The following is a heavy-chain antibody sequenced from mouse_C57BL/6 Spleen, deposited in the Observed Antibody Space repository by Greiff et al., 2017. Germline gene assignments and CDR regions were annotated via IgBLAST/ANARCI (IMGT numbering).Heavy chain of an antibody. CDR3: ARYGGYYTFSWYFDV. CDR2: IYPGSGST. D-gene: IGHD2-3*01. V-gene: IGHV1-55*01. Sequence: QVQLQQSGAELVKPGASVKMSCKASGYTFTSYWITWVKQRPGQGLEWIGDIYPGSGSTNYNEKFKSKATLTVDTSSSTAYMQLSSLTSEDSAVYYCARYGGYYTFSWYFDVWGTGTTVTVSS. CDR1: GYTFTSYW. J-gene: IGHJ1*03.